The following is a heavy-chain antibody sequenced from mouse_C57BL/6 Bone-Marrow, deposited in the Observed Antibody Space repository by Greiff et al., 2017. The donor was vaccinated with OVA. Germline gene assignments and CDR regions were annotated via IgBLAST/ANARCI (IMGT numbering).Heavy chain of an antibody. D-gene: IGHD2-1*01. V-gene: IGHV3-8*01. CDR2: ISYSGST. CDR1: GYSITSDY. CDR3: ARYYYGNWKYFDV. J-gene: IGHJ1*03. Sequence: EVKLMESGPGLAKPSQTLSLTCSVTGYSITSDYWNWLRKFPGNKLEYMGYISYSGSTYYNPSLKSRISITRDTSKNQYYLQLNSVTTEDTATYYCARYYYGNWKYFDVWGTGTTVTVSS.